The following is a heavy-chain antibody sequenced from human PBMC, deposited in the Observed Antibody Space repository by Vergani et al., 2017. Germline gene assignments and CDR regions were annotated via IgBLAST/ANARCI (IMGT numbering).Heavy chain of an antibody. Sequence: QVQLVESGGGLVKPGGSLRLSCAASGFTFSDYYMSWIRQAPGKGLEWVSYISSSSSYTNYADSVKGRFTISRDNAKNSLYLQMNSLRAEDTAVYYCARGRNWGSRYYGMDVWGQGTTVTXSS. CDR3: ARGRNWGSRYYGMDV. V-gene: IGHV3-11*05. D-gene: IGHD7-27*01. CDR1: GFTFSDYY. J-gene: IGHJ6*02. CDR2: ISSSSSYT.